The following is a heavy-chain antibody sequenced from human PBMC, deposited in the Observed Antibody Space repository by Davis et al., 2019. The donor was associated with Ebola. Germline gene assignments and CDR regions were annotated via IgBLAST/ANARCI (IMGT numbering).Heavy chain of an antibody. CDR3: AKETHRYCSGGTCYSFDH. CDR1: GFTFSDYY. V-gene: IGHV3-30*18. J-gene: IGHJ4*02. D-gene: IGHD2-15*01. Sequence: GESLKISCAASGFTFSDYYMSWVRQAPGKGLEWVAVISNDGSEMYYADSVKGRFTISRDNTKNTLYLQLNSLTSEDTAVYYCAKETHRYCSGGTCYSFDHWGQGTLVTVSS. CDR2: ISNDGSEM.